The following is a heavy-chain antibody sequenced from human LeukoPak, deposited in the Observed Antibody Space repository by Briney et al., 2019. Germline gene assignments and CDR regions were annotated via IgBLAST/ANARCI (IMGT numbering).Heavy chain of an antibody. V-gene: IGHV4-59*01. CDR3: ARALGLQASYDAFDI. Sequence: PSETLSLTCTVSGGSISSYYWSWIRQPPGKGLEWIGYIYYSGSTNYNPSLKSRVTISVDTSKNQFSLKLSSVTAADTAVYYCARALGLQASYDAFDIWGQGTMVTVSS. J-gene: IGHJ3*02. CDR1: GGSISSYY. D-gene: IGHD5-24*01. CDR2: IYYSGST.